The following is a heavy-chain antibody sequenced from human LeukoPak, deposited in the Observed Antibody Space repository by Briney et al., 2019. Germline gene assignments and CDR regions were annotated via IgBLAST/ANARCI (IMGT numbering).Heavy chain of an antibody. V-gene: IGHV4-34*01. CDR3: ARGADDYGDSKDAFDI. D-gene: IGHD4-17*01. CDR1: GGSFSGYY. Sequence: KPSETLSLTCAVYGGSFSGYYWSWIRQPPGKGLEWIGEINHSGSTNYSPSLKSRVTISVDTSKNQFSLKLSSVTAADTAVYYCARGADDYGDSKDAFDIWGQGTMVTVSS. J-gene: IGHJ3*02. CDR2: INHSGST.